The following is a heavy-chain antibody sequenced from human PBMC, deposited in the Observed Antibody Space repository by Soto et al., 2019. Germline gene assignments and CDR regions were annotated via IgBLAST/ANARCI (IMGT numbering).Heavy chain of an antibody. Sequence: HVQLQESGPGLVKPSETLSLICTVSGDSISSYYWSWIRQPPGKGLEWIGFIYYTGSTNYNPSLKSRVTISVDPSKNQLSLKLSSVPAADTAVYYCARRAGAVPGRIDFWGQGTLVTVSS. CDR1: GDSISSYY. V-gene: IGHV4-59*08. D-gene: IGHD6-19*01. CDR2: IYYTGST. J-gene: IGHJ4*02. CDR3: ARRAGAVPGRIDF.